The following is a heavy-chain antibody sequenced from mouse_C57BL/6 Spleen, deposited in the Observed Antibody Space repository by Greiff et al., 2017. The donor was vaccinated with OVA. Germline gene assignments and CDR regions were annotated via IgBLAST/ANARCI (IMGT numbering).Heavy chain of an antibody. CDR3: AREVTTLVAFDY. CDR2: IHPNSGSN. CDR1: GYTFTSYW. J-gene: IGHJ2*01. V-gene: IGHV1-64*01. Sequence: QVQLQQPGAALVKPGASVKLSCKASGYTFTSYWMHWVKQRPGQGLEWIGMIHPNSGSNNYHEKFKSKATMTVDKSSSTAYMQLSSLTSEDTAVYYCAREVTTLVAFDYWGQGTTLTVSS. D-gene: IGHD1-1*01.